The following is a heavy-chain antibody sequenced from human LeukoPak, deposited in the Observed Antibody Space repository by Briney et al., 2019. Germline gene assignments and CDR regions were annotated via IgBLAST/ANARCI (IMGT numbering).Heavy chain of an antibody. CDR2: INWNGGST. CDR1: GFTFDDYG. Sequence: GGSLRLSCAASGFTFDDYGMSWVRQAPGKGLEWVSGINWNGGSTGYADSVKGRFTISRDNAKNSLYLQMNSLRAEDMALYYCARTFAARPFYYYYMDVWGKGTTVTVSS. CDR3: ARTFAARPFYYYYMDV. D-gene: IGHD6-6*01. J-gene: IGHJ6*03. V-gene: IGHV3-20*04.